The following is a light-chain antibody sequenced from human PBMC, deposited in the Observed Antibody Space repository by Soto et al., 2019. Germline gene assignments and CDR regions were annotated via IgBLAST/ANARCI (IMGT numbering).Light chain of an antibody. CDR3: SSHTSSSTLVV. V-gene: IGLV2-14*03. Sequence: QSALTQPASVSGSPGQSITISCTGTSSDVGGYNYVSWYQQHPGKVPKLMIYDVSDRPSGVSNRFSGSKSGNTASLTISGLQAEDEADYYCSSHTSSSTLVVFGGGTKLTVL. CDR1: SSDVGGYNY. CDR2: DVS. J-gene: IGLJ2*01.